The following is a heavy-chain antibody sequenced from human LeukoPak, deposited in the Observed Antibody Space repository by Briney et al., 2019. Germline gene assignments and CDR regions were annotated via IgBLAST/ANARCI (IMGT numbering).Heavy chain of an antibody. D-gene: IGHD6-13*01. CDR3: AKGTGYSSSWTYFDF. V-gene: IGHV3-21*04. CDR1: GFTLNGFS. J-gene: IGHJ4*02. CDR2: ISSGSTHI. Sequence: GGSLRLSCVASGFTLNGFSMNWVRQAPGKGLEWVSSISSGSTHIYYADSVKGRFTISRDNTKNTLYLQMNSLRAEDTAVYYCAKGTGYSSSWTYFDFWGQGTLVTVSS.